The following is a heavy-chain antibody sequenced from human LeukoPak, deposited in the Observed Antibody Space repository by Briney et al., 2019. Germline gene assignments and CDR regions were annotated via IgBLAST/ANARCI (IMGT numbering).Heavy chain of an antibody. V-gene: IGHV4-59*01. CDR3: AKSPDYNYNSMGYFDY. CDR2: IHYSGST. CDR1: GGFISSYY. Sequence: SETLSLTCTVSGGFISSYYWSWIRQPPGKGLEWIGYIHYSGSTNYNPSLKSQVTISVDTSKNQFSLNLSSVTTADTAVYYCAKSPDYNYNSMGYFDYWGQGTLVTVSS. J-gene: IGHJ4*02. D-gene: IGHD5-24*01.